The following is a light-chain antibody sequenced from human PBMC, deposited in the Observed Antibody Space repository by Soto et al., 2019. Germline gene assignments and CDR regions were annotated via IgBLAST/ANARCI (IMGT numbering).Light chain of an antibody. CDR3: SNAGSITWL. V-gene: IGLV2-14*01. CDR1: SSDVGGYNY. CDR2: EVS. J-gene: IGLJ3*02. Sequence: QSVLTQPASVSGSPGQSITISCTGTSSDVGGYNYVSWYQQHPGKAPKLMIYEVSDRPSGVSNRFSGSKSGNTASLTISGLQAEDEADYYCSNAGSITWLFGGGTQLNVL.